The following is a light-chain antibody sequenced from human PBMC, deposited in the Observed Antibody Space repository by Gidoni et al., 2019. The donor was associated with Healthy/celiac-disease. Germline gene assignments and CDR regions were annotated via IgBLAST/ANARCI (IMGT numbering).Light chain of an antibody. J-gene: IGLJ2*01. CDR2: LNSDGSH. V-gene: IGLV4-69*01. CDR3: QTWGTGIHVV. CDR1: SGHSSYA. Sequence: QLVLTQSPSASASLGASVKLTCTLRSGHSSYAIAWHQQQPEKGPRYLMKLNSDGSHSKGDGIPDRFSGSSSGAERYLTISSLQSEDEADYYCQTWGTGIHVVFGGGTKLTVX.